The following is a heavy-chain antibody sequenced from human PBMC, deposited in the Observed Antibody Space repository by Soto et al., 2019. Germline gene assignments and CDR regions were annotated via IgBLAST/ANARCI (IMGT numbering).Heavy chain of an antibody. CDR3: ARMRTIAARGNDGFDI. J-gene: IGHJ3*02. CDR2: ISAYNGNT. D-gene: IGHD6-6*01. V-gene: IGHV1-18*01. CDR1: GYTFTSHT. Sequence: QVQLVQSGAEVKKPGASVKVSCKASGYTFTSHTIGWVRQAPGQGLEWVGWISAYNGNTNYAHKVQGRVTMTSEASTSTAYMELRSLRSDDTALYYCARMRTIAARGNDGFDIWGQGTMVTVSS.